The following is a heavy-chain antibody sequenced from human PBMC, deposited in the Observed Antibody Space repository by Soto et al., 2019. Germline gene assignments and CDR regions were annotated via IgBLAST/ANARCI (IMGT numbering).Heavy chain of an antibody. CDR3: ARDHRRDYYDSSGYIIFDY. V-gene: IGHV1-18*01. CDR1: GYTFTSYG. D-gene: IGHD3-22*01. J-gene: IGHJ4*02. CDR2: ISAYNGNT. Sequence: QVQLVQSGAEVKKPGASVKVSCKASGYTFTSYGISWVRQAPGQGLEWMGWISAYNGNTNYAQKLQGRVNMTTDTSTSTAYMELRSLRSDDTAVYYCARDHRRDYYDSSGYIIFDYWGQGTLVTVSS.